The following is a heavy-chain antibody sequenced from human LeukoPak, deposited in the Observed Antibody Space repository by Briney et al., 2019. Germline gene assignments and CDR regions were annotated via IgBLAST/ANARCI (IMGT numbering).Heavy chain of an antibody. Sequence: GESLQISCKGSAYSFTSHWIGWVRRMPGKDLEWMGIIYPADSDTRYSPSFQGQVTISADKSISTAYLQWSSLKASDTAMYYCARHESVATVHWGQGTLVTVSS. D-gene: IGHD5-12*01. J-gene: IGHJ4*02. CDR2: IYPADSDT. V-gene: IGHV5-51*01. CDR1: AYSFTSHW. CDR3: ARHESVATVH.